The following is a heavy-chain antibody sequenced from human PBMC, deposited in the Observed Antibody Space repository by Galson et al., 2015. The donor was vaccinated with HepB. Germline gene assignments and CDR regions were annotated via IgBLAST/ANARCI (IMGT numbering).Heavy chain of an antibody. J-gene: IGHJ3*02. V-gene: IGHV1-46*03. CDR1: GYTFTSYY. D-gene: IGHD3-16*02. CDR2: INPSGGST. CDR3: ALSLGELSDAFDI. Sequence: SVKVSCKASGYTFTSYYMHWVRQAPGQGLEWMGIINPSGGSTSYAQKFQGRVTMTRDTSTSTVYMELSSLRSEDTAVYYCALSLGELSDAFDIWGQGTMVTVSS.